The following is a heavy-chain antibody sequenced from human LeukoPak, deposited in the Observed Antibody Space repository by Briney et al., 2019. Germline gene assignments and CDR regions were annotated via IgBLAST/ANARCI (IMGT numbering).Heavy chain of an antibody. V-gene: IGHV5-51*01. CDR3: ASFSYYDSSGFDY. CDR2: TYPGDSDT. CDR1: GYSFTSYW. J-gene: IGHJ4*02. Sequence: GESLKISCKGSGYSFTSYWIGWVRQMPGKGLGWMGITYPGDSDTRYSPSFQGQVTISADKSISTAYLQWSSLKASDTAMYYCASFSYYDSSGFDYWGQGTLVTVSS. D-gene: IGHD3-22*01.